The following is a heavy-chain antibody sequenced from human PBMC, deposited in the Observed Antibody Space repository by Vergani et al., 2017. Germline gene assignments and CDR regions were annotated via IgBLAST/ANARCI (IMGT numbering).Heavy chain of an antibody. CDR2: IKNDGGKS. J-gene: IGHJ4*02. V-gene: IGHV4-30-4*08. CDR3: GRGSDNYN. Sequence: QVQLQESGPGLVKPSQTLSLTCTVSGGSISSGDYYWSWIRQPPGKGLEWVSTIKNDGGKSHYADFVKGRFAISRDNSRNTLYLQMNSLRVEDTAVYYCGRGSDNYNGGQGALVTV. CDR1: GGSISSGDYY. D-gene: IGHD1-1*01.